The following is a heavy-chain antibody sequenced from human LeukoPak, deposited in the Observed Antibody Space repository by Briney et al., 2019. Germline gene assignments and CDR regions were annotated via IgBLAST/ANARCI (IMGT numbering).Heavy chain of an antibody. Sequence: ASVKVSCKASGYTFTGYYMHWVRQAPGQGLEWMGWMNPNSGNTGYAQKFQGRVTMTRNTSISTAYMELSSLRSEDTAVYYCARGYYYYGMDVWGQGTTVTVSS. V-gene: IGHV1-8*02. CDR3: ARGYYYYGMDV. CDR2: MNPNSGNT. CDR1: GYTFTGYY. J-gene: IGHJ6*02.